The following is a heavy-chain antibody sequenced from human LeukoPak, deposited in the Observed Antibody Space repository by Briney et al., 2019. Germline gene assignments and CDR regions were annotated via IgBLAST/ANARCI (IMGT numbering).Heavy chain of an antibody. CDR1: GFSFSSYW. CDR3: ANTKQFEY. CDR2: ISPDGSSA. V-gene: IGHV3-74*03. D-gene: IGHD1-1*01. J-gene: IGHJ4*02. Sequence: GGSLRLSCAASGFSFSSYWMHWVRQAPGKGLVWVARISPDGSSALSADSVRGRFTISRDNAKNSLYLQMNSLRAEDTAVYYCANTKQFEYWGQGTLVTVSS.